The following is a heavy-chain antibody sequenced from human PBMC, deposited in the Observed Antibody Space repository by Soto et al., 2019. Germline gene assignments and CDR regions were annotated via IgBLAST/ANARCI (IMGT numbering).Heavy chain of an antibody. CDR3: ARGGFSSSWRFDH. D-gene: IGHD6-6*01. Sequence: QVQLVQSGAEVKKPGSSMKVSCKTSGGTLGTYDINWVRQAPGQGLEWMGGIMAFIGSTKYAQKFQGRVTITADTSIDTVYMELNSRTSEDTAVYYCARGGFSSSWRFDHWGQGTLVTVSS. CDR1: GGTLGTYD. CDR2: IMAFIGST. J-gene: IGHJ4*02. V-gene: IGHV1-69*06.